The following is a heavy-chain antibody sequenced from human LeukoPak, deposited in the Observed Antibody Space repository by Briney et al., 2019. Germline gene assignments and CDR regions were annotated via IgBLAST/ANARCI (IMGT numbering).Heavy chain of an antibody. V-gene: IGHV4-59*01. D-gene: IGHD2/OR15-2a*01. CDR1: GGSISSYY. CDR2: IYYSGST. J-gene: IGHJ3*02. CDR3: ARGVFLGALAFDI. Sequence: SETLSLTCTVSGGSISSYYWSWIRQPPGKGLEWIGYIYYSGSTNYNPSLKSRVTISVDTSKNQFSLKLSSVTAADTAVYYCARGVFLGALAFDIWGQGTMVTVSS.